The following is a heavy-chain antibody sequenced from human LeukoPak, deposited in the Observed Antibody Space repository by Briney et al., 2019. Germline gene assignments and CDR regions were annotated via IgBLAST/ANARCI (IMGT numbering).Heavy chain of an antibody. J-gene: IGHJ3*01. CDR3: ARAKIAAAGTGAFDV. Sequence: PGGSLRLSCAASGFPLVRFWMSWVRQAPGKGLEWVSAFSATDGSAQYAESVEGRFTISRDNSKNTLFLQMNSLGAEDTAVYYCARAKIAAAGTGAFDVWGQGTLVTVSS. CDR2: FSATDGSA. CDR1: GFPLVRFW. D-gene: IGHD6-13*01. V-gene: IGHV3-23*01.